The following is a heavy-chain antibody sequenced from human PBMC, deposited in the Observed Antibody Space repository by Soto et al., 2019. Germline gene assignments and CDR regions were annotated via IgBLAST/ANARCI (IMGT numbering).Heavy chain of an antibody. CDR1: GGSISSYY. Sequence: SETLSLTCTVSGGSISSYYWSWIRQPPGKGLEWIGYIYYSGSTNYNPSLKSRVTISVDTSKNQFSLKLSSVTAADAAVYYCARDPAYCSSTSCRNWFDPWGQGTLVTVSS. D-gene: IGHD2-2*01. J-gene: IGHJ5*02. V-gene: IGHV4-59*01. CDR3: ARDPAYCSSTSCRNWFDP. CDR2: IYYSGST.